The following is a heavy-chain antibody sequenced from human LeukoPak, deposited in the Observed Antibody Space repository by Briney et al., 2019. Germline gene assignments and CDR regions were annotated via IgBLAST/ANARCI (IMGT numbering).Heavy chain of an antibody. Sequence: SETLSLTCTVSGGSVSSYYWSWIRQPPGKGLEWIGYMYYTDNASYNPSLQSRVTISVDTSKNQFSLKLSSVTAADTAVYYCARDSLLMIGDYYYGMDVWGQGTTVTVSS. CDR3: ARDSLLMIGDYYYGMDV. V-gene: IGHV4-59*02. CDR2: MYYTDNA. D-gene: IGHD3-22*01. J-gene: IGHJ6*02. CDR1: GGSVSSYY.